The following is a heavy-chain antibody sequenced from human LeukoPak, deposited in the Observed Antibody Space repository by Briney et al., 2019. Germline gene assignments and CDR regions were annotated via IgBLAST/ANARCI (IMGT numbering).Heavy chain of an antibody. V-gene: IGHV3-23*01. CDR3: ARGDTGSFDY. D-gene: IGHD1-26*01. CDR1: GFTFSNYD. Sequence: PGGSLRLSCAASGFTFSNYDMSWVRLAPGKGLEWVSSISAGRPFYADSVKGRFTVSRDNSRKTLYLQMNSLRAEDAAVYYCARGDTGSFDYWGRGTLVTVSS. CDR2: ISAGRP. J-gene: IGHJ4*02.